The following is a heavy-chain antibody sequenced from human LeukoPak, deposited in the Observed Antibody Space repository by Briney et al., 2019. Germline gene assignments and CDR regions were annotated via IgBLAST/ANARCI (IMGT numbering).Heavy chain of an antibody. CDR1: GFTFSSYG. V-gene: IGHV3-33*06. CDR3: AKAAVYSSSWTPFDD. CDR2: IWYDGSNK. Sequence: PGGSLRLSCAASGFTFSSYGMHWVRQAPGKGLEWVAVIWYDGSNKYYADSVKGRFTISRDNSKNTLYLQMNSLRAEDTAVYYCAKAAVYSSSWTPFDDWGQGTLVTVSS. D-gene: IGHD6-13*01. J-gene: IGHJ4*02.